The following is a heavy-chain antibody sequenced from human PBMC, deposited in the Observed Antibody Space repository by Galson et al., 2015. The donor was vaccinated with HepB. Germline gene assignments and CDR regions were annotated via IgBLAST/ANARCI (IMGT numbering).Heavy chain of an antibody. CDR1: GYTFTSYG. Sequence: SVKVSCKASGYTFTSYGISWVRQAPGQGLEWMGWISAYNGDTNYAQKLQGRVTMTTDTSTSTAYMELRSLRSDDTAVYYCARASTYYYDSSGPPGGFFDYWGQGTLVTVSS. J-gene: IGHJ4*02. CDR2: ISAYNGDT. CDR3: ARASTYYYDSSGPPGGFFDY. D-gene: IGHD3-22*01. V-gene: IGHV1-18*04.